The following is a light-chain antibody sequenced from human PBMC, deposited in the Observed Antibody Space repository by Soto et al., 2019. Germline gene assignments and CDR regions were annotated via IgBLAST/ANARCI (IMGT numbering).Light chain of an antibody. J-gene: IGKJ3*01. CDR1: QRISRY. Sequence: DIHMTQSPSSLSASLGDRVTLAXRASQRISRYFNWYQQQPGXAPKXXXDHXSSLQMGCPSSLSGSGSVTDFTLTISSRQPSDSANDYWQQSYRTIGMFGPGTKVDIK. V-gene: IGKV1-39*01. CDR3: QQSYRTIGM. CDR2: HXS.